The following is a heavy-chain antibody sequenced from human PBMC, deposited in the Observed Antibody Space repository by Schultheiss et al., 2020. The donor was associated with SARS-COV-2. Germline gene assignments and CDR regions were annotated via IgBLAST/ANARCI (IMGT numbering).Heavy chain of an antibody. CDR1: GFTFGDYA. CDR3: ARRQAIVVVHDAFDI. CDR2: ISYDGSNK. D-gene: IGHD3-22*01. Sequence: GGSLRLSCTASGFTFGDYAMSWFRQAPGKGLEWVAVISYDGSNKYYADSVKGRFTISRDNSKNTLYLQMNSLRAEDTAVYYCARRQAIVVVHDAFDIWGQGTMVTVSS. J-gene: IGHJ3*02. V-gene: IGHV3-30*04.